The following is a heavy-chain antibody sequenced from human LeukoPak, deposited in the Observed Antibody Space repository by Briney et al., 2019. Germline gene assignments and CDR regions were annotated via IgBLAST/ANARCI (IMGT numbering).Heavy chain of an antibody. CDR2: IYWNDDK. V-gene: IGHV2-5*01. D-gene: IGHD6-13*01. CDR3: AHSQNFLAAAGLVSN. J-gene: IGHJ4*02. Sequence: TLSLTCTVSGGSISSYYWSWIRQPPGKALEWLALIYWNDDKRYSPSLKSRLTITKDTSKNQVVLTVTNMDPVDAATYYCAHSQNFLAAAGLVSNWGQGTLVTVSS. CDR1: GGSISSYYW.